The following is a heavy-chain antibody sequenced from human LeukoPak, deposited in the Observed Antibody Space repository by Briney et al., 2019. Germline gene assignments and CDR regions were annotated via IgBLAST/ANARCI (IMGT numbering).Heavy chain of an antibody. V-gene: IGHV3-7*01. CDR3: AHIAVAGYNWFDP. J-gene: IGHJ5*02. D-gene: IGHD6-19*01. CDR2: IKQDGSEK. CDR1: GFTFSSYW. Sequence: GSLRLSCAASGFTFSSYWMSWVRQAPGKGLEWVANIKQDGSEKYYVDSVKGRFTISRDNAKNSLYLQMDSLRAEDTAVYYCAHIAVAGYNWFDPWGQGTLVTVSS.